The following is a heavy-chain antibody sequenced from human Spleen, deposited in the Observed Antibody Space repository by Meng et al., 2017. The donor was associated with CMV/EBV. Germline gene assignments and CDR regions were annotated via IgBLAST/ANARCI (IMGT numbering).Heavy chain of an antibody. CDR3: ARESGPMGGNYYYGLDV. CDR1: GFTFSSYW. J-gene: IGHJ6*02. V-gene: IGHV3-74*01. Sequence: GGSLRLSCAASGFTFSSYWMHWVRQGPGKGLMWVSRITADGTVTSYADSVKGRFTVSRDNAKNTLYLQMDSLRAEDTAVYYCARESGPMGGNYYYGLDVWGQGTTVTVSS. D-gene: IGHD3-3*01. CDR2: ITADGTVT.